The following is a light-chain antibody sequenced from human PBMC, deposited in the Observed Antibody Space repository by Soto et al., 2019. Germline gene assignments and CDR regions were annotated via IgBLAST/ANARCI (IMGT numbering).Light chain of an antibody. V-gene: IGKV3-20*01. Sequence: EIVLTQFPGTLSLSPGEGATLSCRASQNVNSNCIAWYQQKPGQAPRLLIYSASTRISGIPDRFSGSGSGTDFTLTISRLEPEDFALYYCQQCASSPDTFGRGPKLDIK. CDR1: QNVNSNC. CDR2: SAS. CDR3: QQCASSPDT. J-gene: IGKJ2*01.